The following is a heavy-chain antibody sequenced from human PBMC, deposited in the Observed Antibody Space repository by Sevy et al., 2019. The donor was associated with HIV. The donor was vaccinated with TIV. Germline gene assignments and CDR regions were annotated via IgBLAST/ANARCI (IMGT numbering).Heavy chain of an antibody. CDR3: ARSVVAVIGRTFDY. CDR2: IYYSGST. D-gene: IGHD2-15*01. Sequence: SETLSLTCTVSGGSISSYYWSWLRQPPGKGLEWIGYIYYSGSTNYNPSLKSRITVSVDTSKTQFFLKLSAVTAADTAVYYCARSVVAVIGRTFDYWGQGILVTVSS. CDR1: GGSISSYY. J-gene: IGHJ4*02. V-gene: IGHV4-59*01.